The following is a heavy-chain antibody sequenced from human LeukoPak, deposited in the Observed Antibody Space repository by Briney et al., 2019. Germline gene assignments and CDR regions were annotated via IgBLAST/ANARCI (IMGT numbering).Heavy chain of an antibody. J-gene: IGHJ3*02. D-gene: IGHD3-10*01. V-gene: IGHV3-48*04. CDR2: ISSSSSTI. Sequence: PGGSLRLSCAASGFTFSSYSMNWVRQAPGKGLEWVSYISSSSSTIYYADSVKGRFTISRDNAKNSLYLQMNSLRAEDTAVYYCARDEPMVRGVIITERDAFDIWGQGTMVTVSS. CDR3: ARDEPMVRGVIITERDAFDI. CDR1: GFTFSSYS.